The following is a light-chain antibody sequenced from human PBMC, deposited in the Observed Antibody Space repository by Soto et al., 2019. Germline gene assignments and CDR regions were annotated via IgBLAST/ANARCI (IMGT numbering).Light chain of an antibody. V-gene: IGKV3-15*01. Sequence: ETVMTQSPATLSVSPGERATLSCRASQSVRGNLAWYQHKPGQAPRLLLYDTSIRATGIPARFSGSGSGREFTLTISSLQCEDFAVYYCQQYNNWPPITFGQGTRLEIK. J-gene: IGKJ5*01. CDR2: DTS. CDR3: QQYNNWPPIT. CDR1: QSVRGN.